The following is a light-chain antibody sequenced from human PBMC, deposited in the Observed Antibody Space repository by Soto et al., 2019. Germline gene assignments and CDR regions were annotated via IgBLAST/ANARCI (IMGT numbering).Light chain of an antibody. CDR1: QSVSSD. J-gene: IGKJ1*01. CDR2: GTS. V-gene: IGKV3-15*01. Sequence: IVLTQSPATLSVSPGERATLSCRASQSVSSDFAWYQHKPGQAPRLLIYGTSTRATGIPARFSGRGSGTEFTLTISSLQSVDFAVYYCQQYDNWPQTFGQGTKVDIK. CDR3: QQYDNWPQT.